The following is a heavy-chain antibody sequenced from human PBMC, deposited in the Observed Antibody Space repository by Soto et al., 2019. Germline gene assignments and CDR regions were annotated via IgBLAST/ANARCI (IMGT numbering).Heavy chain of an antibody. CDR3: ARDPPDTNLVFYGMDV. CDR2: IIPMFGTT. D-gene: IGHD3-9*01. Sequence: QVQLVQSGAEMKKPGSSVKVSCKASGGIFSSYGISWVRQAPGQGLEWMGGIIPMFGTTTYAQKFKGRVAITADEATSTAYMELSSLTSEDTALYYCARDPPDTNLVFYGMDVWGQGTMVTVSS. V-gene: IGHV1-69*12. J-gene: IGHJ6*01. CDR1: GGIFSSYG.